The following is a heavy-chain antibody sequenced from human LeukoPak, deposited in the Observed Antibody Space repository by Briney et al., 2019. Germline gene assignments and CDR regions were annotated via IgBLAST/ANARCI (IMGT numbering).Heavy chain of an antibody. CDR3: ARESPGIAAAGTIDY. CDR2: IYYTGST. J-gene: IGHJ4*02. V-gene: IGHV4-39*02. D-gene: IGHD6-13*01. Sequence: SETLSLTCSVSGGSISSNSYSWGWIRQPPGKGLEWIGSIYYTGSTYYNPSLKSRVTISVDTSKNQFSLKLSSVTAADTAVYYCARESPGIAAAGTIDYWGQGTLVTVSS. CDR1: GGSISSNSYS.